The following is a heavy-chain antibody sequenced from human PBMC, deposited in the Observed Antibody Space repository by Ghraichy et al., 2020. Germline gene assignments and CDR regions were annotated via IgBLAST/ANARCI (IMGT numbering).Heavy chain of an antibody. Sequence: LSLTCAASGFTFSDHYMDWVRQAPGKGLEWVGRIRNKANSYSTKYAASVTGRFTISRDDSRNSLFLQMNSLKTEDAAVYYCVRVALGATTRAFDYWGQGVLVTVSS. CDR3: VRVALGATTRAFDY. J-gene: IGHJ4*02. V-gene: IGHV3-72*01. CDR1: GFTFSDHY. D-gene: IGHD1-26*01. CDR2: IRNKANSYST.